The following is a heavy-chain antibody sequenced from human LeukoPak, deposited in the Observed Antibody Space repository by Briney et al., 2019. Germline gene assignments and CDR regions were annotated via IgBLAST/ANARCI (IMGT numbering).Heavy chain of an antibody. D-gene: IGHD5-24*01. Sequence: PGGSLRLACAVSGFTFKNYNMNWVRQAPGKGLEWVSSISSSSDDINYADSVKGRFTISRDDAKNSLYLQMNSLRAEDTAVYYCVRHPRGETWLQLNEIYSFDYWGQGTLVTVSS. CDR1: GFTFKNYN. J-gene: IGHJ4*02. CDR3: VRHPRGETWLQLNEIYSFDY. CDR2: ISSSSDDI. V-gene: IGHV3-21*01.